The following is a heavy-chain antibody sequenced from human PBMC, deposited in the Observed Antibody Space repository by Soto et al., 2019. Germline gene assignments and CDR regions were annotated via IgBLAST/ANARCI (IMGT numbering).Heavy chain of an antibody. CDR2: ISSSSSYI. CDR3: GRVAYGSGSYYMGGFDY. V-gene: IGHV3-21*01. D-gene: IGHD3-10*01. CDR1: GFTFSSYS. Sequence: EVQLVESGGGLVKPGGSLRLSCAASGFTFSSYSMNWVRQAPGKGLEWVSSISSSSSYIYYADSVKGRFTISRDNAKNXXYLQMYSVRGEETAVYYCGRVAYGSGSYYMGGFDYWGEGTLVTVSS. J-gene: IGHJ4*02.